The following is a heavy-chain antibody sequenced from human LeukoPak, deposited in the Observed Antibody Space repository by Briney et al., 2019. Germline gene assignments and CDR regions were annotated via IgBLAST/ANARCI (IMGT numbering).Heavy chain of an antibody. D-gene: IGHD4/OR15-4a*01. CDR2: IWYDGSNK. Sequence: GGSRRLSWAASGFTFTSYGMHWVRQAPGKGLEWVAVIWYDGSNKYYADSVKGRFTISRDNSKNTLYLQMNSLRAEDTAVYYCARDQGAGGMDVWGQGTTVTVSS. V-gene: IGHV3-33*01. J-gene: IGHJ6*02. CDR1: GFTFTSYG. CDR3: ARDQGAGGMDV.